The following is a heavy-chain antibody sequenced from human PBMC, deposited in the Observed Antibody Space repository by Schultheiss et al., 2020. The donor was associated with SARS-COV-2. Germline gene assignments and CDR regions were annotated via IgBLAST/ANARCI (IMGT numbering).Heavy chain of an antibody. V-gene: IGHV3-21*01. CDR2: ISSSSSYI. CDR1: GFTFSSYS. J-gene: IGHJ4*02. CDR3: ARDLKSVGDFDY. Sequence: GGSLRLSCAASGFTFSSYSMNWVRQAPGKGLEWVSSISSSSSYIYYADSVKGRFTISRDNAKNSLYLQMNSLRAEDTAVYYCARDLKSVGDFDYWGQGTLVTVSS. D-gene: IGHD2-15*01.